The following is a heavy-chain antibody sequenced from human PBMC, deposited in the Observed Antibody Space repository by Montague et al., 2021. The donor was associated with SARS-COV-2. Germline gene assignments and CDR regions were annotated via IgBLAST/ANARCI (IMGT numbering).Heavy chain of an antibody. J-gene: IGHJ4*02. D-gene: IGHD6-13*01. V-gene: IGHV4-4*07. CDR2: IYISGST. Sequence: SETLFLTCTVSGDSISSTYYWSWIRQPAGKGLEWIGRIYISGSTXYNPSLKSRVTMSIDTSKNQFSLKLNSLTAADTAVYYCARGQQLDFDYWGQGTLVTVSS. CDR1: GDSISSTYY. CDR3: ARGQQLDFDY.